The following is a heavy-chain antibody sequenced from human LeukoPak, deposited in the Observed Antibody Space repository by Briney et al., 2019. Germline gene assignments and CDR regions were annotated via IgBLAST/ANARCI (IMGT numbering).Heavy chain of an antibody. CDR1: GGSISSSSYY. J-gene: IGHJ6*02. V-gene: IGHV4-39*01. Sequence: SETLSLTCTVSGGSISSSSYYWGWIRQTPGKGLEWLGSIYYSGSTYYNPSLKSRVTISVDTSKNQFSLKLSSVTAADTAMYYCARHPRNGSYPFYYYGMDVWGQGTTVTVSS. CDR2: IYYSGST. CDR3: ARHPRNGSYPFYYYGMDV. D-gene: IGHD1-26*01.